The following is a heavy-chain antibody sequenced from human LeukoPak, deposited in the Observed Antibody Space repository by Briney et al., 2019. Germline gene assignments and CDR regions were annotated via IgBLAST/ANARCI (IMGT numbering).Heavy chain of an antibody. D-gene: IGHD3-22*01. CDR2: IKQDGSEK. CDR3: AREEGIDGSGYYYVLGY. J-gene: IGHJ4*02. V-gene: IGHV3-7*01. Sequence: PGGSLRLSCAASGFTFSSYWMSWVRQAPGKGLEWVANIKQDGSEKYYVDSVKGRFTISRDNAKNSLFLQMNSLGAEDSAVYYCAREEGIDGSGYYYVLGYWGQGTLVTVSS. CDR1: GFTFSSYW.